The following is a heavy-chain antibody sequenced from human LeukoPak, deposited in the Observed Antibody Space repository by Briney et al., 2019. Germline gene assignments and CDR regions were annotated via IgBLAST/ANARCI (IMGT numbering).Heavy chain of an antibody. CDR2: IHSSGST. J-gene: IGHJ4*02. D-gene: IGHD4-17*01. CDR3: ATKPNGDYYFDY. Sequence: SETLSLTCTVSGGSISSWDYSWSWIRQPPGKGLEWIGYIHSSGSTYYNPSLKSRVTISVDTSKNQFSLRLSSVTAADTAVYYCATKPNGDYYFDYWGQGTLVTVSS. CDR1: GGSISSWDYS. V-gene: IGHV4-30-4*01.